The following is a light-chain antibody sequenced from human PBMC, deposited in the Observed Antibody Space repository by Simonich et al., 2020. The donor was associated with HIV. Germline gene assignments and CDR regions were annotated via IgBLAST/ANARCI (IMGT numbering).Light chain of an antibody. CDR2: GAS. Sequence: EIVMTQSPATLSVSPGERATLYCRASQSVSSNLDWYQQKPGQAPRLLLYGASTRATGIPARFSGSGSGTEFTLTISSLQSEDFAVYYCQQYNNWPPWTFGQGTKVEIK. V-gene: IGKV3-15*01. CDR1: QSVSSN. CDR3: QQYNNWPPWT. J-gene: IGKJ1*01.